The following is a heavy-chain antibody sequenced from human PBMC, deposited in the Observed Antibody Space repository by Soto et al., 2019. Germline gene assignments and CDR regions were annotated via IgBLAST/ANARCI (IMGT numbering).Heavy chain of an antibody. J-gene: IGHJ2*01. CDR3: AQTLGSAVAGPGRFDL. CDR2: ITPMFATA. D-gene: IGHD6-19*01. CDR1: GGTFSRYA. V-gene: IGHV1-69*12. Sequence: QVQLVQSGAAVKKPGSSVKVSCKASGGTFSRYAISWVRQAPGQGLEWMGGITPMFATANYAQKFQGRVTITADESTSTVHMELRRLRSEDTAVYYCAQTLGSAVAGPGRFDLWGRGTLVIVSS.